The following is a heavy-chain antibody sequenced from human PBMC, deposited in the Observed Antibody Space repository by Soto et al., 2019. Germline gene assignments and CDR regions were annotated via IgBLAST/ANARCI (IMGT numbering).Heavy chain of an antibody. Sequence: QLQLQESGPGLVKPSETLSLTCTVSGGSIGSSSYYWGWIRQPPGKGLEWIGSIYFSGNTYYNPSLKSRVTISVDTSKNQFSLKLSSVTAADTAVYYCARHQGTASPFHYWGQGTLVTVSS. V-gene: IGHV4-39*01. CDR3: ARHQGTASPFHY. CDR2: IYFSGNT. CDR1: GGSIGSSSYY. J-gene: IGHJ4*02. D-gene: IGHD2-21*02.